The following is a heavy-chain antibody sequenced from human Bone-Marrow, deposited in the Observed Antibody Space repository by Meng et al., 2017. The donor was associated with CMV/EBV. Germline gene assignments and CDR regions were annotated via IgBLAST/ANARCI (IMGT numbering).Heavy chain of an antibody. CDR1: GFTFGDYA. V-gene: IGHV3-49*04. CDR3: TREDYDSSGYPL. CDR2: IRSKAYGGTT. D-gene: IGHD3-22*01. Sequence: GESLKISCTASGFTFGDYAMSWVRQAPGKGLEWVGFIRSKAYGGTTEYAASVKGRFTISRDDSKSIAYLQMNSLKTEDTAVYYCTREDYDSSGYPLWGQGTLVAASS. J-gene: IGHJ4*02.